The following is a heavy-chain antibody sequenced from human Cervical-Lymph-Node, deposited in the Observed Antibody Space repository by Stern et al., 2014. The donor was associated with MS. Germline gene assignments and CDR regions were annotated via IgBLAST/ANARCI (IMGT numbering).Heavy chain of an antibody. Sequence: QVQLVESGAEVRKPGASVKVSCKASGYEFTSFGVSWVRRAPGQGLEWMGWISGYNGYTDYAQKFQGRVIMTTDISTTTASMGLRSLRSDDTAVYYCARGPYCSSTACFTSDYHYYGLDVWGQGTTVTVSS. J-gene: IGHJ6*02. CDR2: ISGYNGYT. CDR3: ARGPYCSSTACFTSDYHYYGLDV. D-gene: IGHD2-2*01. CDR1: GYEFTSFG. V-gene: IGHV1-18*01.